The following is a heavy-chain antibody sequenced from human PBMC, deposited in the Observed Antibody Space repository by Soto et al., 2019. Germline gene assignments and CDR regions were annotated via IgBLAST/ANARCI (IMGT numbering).Heavy chain of an antibody. J-gene: IGHJ6*02. Sequence: ASVKVSCKASGGTFSSYAISWVRQAPGQGLEWMGGIIPIFGTANYAQKFQGRVTITADESTSTAYMELSSLRSEDTAVYYCARRGYCSGGSCYSSYYYYYGMDVWGQGTTVTVSS. CDR3: ARRGYCSGGSCYSSYYYYYGMDV. CDR1: GGTFSSYA. V-gene: IGHV1-69*13. D-gene: IGHD2-15*01. CDR2: IIPIFGTA.